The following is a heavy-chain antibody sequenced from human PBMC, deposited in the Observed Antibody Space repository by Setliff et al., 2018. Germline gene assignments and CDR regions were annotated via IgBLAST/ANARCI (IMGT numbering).Heavy chain of an antibody. J-gene: IGHJ4*02. CDR3: LRDWRETGTKPNY. CDR2: ISGYNGNT. CDR1: GYTFTSYG. V-gene: IGHV1-18*01. Sequence: ASVKVSCKASGYTFTSYGITWVRQAPGQGLEWMGWISGYNGNTNFAQKFQGRVTLTTDTSTSTAYMERRSLPSDDTAVYYCLRDWRETGTKPNYWGQGTLVTVSS. D-gene: IGHD1-26*01.